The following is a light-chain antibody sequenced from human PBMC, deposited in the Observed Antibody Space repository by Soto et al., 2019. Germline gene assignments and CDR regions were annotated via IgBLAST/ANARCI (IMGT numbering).Light chain of an antibody. CDR2: DVS. J-gene: IGLJ3*02. Sequence: QSALTQPRSVSGSPGQSVTISCTGTSSDVGGYNYVSWYQHHPGKAPKLMIYDVSKRPSGVPDRFPGSKSGNTASLSISGLQAEDEADYYCCSYAGSYTWVFGGGTKLTVL. CDR1: SSDVGGYNY. CDR3: CSYAGSYTWV. V-gene: IGLV2-11*01.